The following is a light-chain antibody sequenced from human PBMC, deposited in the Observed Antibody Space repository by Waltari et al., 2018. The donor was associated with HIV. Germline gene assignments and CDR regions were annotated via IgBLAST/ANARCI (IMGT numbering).Light chain of an antibody. Sequence: SYELTQPPSVPVSQGQTARITCSGDALPKKYPYWYQQKSGQAPVLVIDEDSKRPSGIPERFSGSSSGTMATLTSSGAQVEDEADYYCYSTDSSGNHRVFGGGTKLTVL. V-gene: IGLV3-10*01. CDR2: EDS. CDR1: ALPKKY. J-gene: IGLJ2*01. CDR3: YSTDSSGNHRV.